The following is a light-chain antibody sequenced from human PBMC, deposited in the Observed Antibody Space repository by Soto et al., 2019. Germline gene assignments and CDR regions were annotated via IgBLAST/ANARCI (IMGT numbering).Light chain of an antibody. CDR3: CSYAGSSSYV. CDR2: TVT. V-gene: IGLV2-11*01. CDR1: SSDIGAYNY. Sequence: QSVLTQPRSVSGSPGQSVTISCTGTSSDIGAYNYVSWYQQHPGKAPKLMIYTVTNRPSGVPDRFSGSKSDNTASLTISGLQADDEADYYCCSYAGSSSYVFGPGTKLTVL. J-gene: IGLJ1*01.